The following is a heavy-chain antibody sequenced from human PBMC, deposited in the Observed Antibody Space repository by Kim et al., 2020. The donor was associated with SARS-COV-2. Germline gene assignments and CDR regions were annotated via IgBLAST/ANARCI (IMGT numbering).Heavy chain of an antibody. CDR2: ITSSGSSR. CDR3: ARDLWSEGHYYGMDV. V-gene: IGHV3-48*03. Sequence: GGSLRLSCAASGFTLSDYEVNWVRQAPGKGLEWLSYITSSGSSRYYADFVRGRFTISRDNAKSSVFLEMNRLRAEDTAIYYCARDLWSEGHYYGMDVWGLGTTVTVSS. D-gene: IGHD2-8*02. CDR1: GFTLSDYE. J-gene: IGHJ6*02.